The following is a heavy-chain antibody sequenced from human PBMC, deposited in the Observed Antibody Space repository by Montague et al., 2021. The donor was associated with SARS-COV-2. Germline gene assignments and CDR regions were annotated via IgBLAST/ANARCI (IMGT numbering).Heavy chain of an antibody. Sequence: SETLSLTCIVSGGSISSYYWSWIRQPPGKGLEWIGYIYYSGGTNYNPSLKSRVTISVDTSKNQFSLKLSSVTAADTAVYYCARDSDYYDSSAGYYYGMDVWGQGTTVTVSS. CDR1: GGSISSYY. CDR2: IYYSGGT. D-gene: IGHD3-22*01. V-gene: IGHV4-59*01. J-gene: IGHJ6*02. CDR3: ARDSDYYDSSAGYYYGMDV.